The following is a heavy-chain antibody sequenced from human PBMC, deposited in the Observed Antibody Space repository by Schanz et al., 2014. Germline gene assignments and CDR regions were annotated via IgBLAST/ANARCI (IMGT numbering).Heavy chain of an antibody. CDR3: ARAEINSGYARYYYGMDV. CDR2: IYYSGST. CDR1: GGSISNYY. Sequence: QLRQSGPGRVKPSETLSLTCTVSGGSISNYYWSWIRQPPGKGLEWIGYIYYSGSTNYNPSLKSRVTISVDTSKNQFSLKLSSVTAADTAVYYCARAEINSGYARYYYGMDVWGQGTTVTVSS. V-gene: IGHV4-59*01. D-gene: IGHD5-12*01. J-gene: IGHJ6*02.